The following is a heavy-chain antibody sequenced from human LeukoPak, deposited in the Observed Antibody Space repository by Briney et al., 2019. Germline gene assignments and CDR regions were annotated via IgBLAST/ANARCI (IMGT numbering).Heavy chain of an antibody. CDR1: GFTFSSYS. Sequence: GGSLRLSCAASGFTFSSYSMNWVRQAPGKGLEWVSSISSSSSYIYYADSVKGRFTISRDNAKNSLYLQMNSLRAEDTAVYYCARAGYSSSWHPYYFDYWGQGTLVTVSS. D-gene: IGHD6-13*01. CDR2: ISSSSSYI. CDR3: ARAGYSSSWHPYYFDY. V-gene: IGHV3-21*01. J-gene: IGHJ4*02.